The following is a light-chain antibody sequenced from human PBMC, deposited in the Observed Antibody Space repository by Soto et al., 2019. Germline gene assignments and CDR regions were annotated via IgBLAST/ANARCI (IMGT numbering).Light chain of an antibody. Sequence: QSALTQPASVSGSPGQSITISCTGTSSDVGGYNFVSWYQQHPGKAPRLMIYEVSNRPSGVSNRFSGSKSGNTASLTISGLQAEDEADYYCSSYTCSSIHEVFGTGTKLTVL. CDR3: SSYTCSSIHEV. V-gene: IGLV2-14*01. J-gene: IGLJ1*01. CDR1: SSDVGGYNF. CDR2: EVS.